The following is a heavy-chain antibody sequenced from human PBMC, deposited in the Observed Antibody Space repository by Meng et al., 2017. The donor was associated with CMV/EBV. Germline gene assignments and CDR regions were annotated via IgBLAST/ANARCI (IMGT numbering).Heavy chain of an antibody. CDR3: ARAAPYYYDKYGMDV. V-gene: IGHV3-21*01. CDR1: GFTRSSYS. D-gene: IGHD3-22*01. J-gene: IGHJ6*02. CDR2: ISSSSSYI. Sequence: GGSLRLSCAASGFTRSSYSMNWVRQAPGKGLEWVSSISSSSSYIYYADSVKGRFTISRDNAKNSLYLQMNSLRAEDTAVYYCARAAPYYYDKYGMDVWGQGTTVTVSS.